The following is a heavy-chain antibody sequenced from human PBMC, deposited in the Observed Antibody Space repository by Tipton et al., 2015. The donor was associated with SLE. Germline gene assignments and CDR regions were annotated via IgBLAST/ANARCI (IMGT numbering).Heavy chain of an antibody. Sequence: RCSWCSWVRQPPGRGLEWIGEIYHSGITNYNPSLKSRVTMSLDKSKIQVSLNLNSVTAADTAVYYCARHIVGARGFDYWGQGTLVTVSS. CDR3: ARHIVGARGFDY. CDR1: RCSW. D-gene: IGHD1-26*01. V-gene: IGHV4-4*02. CDR2: IYHSGIT. J-gene: IGHJ4*02.